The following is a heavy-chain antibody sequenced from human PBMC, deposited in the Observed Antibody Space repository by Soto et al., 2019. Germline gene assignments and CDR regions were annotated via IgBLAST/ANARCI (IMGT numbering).Heavy chain of an antibody. V-gene: IGHV3-23*01. J-gene: IGHJ4*02. CDR3: AKGSTIFGVVPPQAFFFDY. CDR1: GFTFSSYA. Sequence: PWGSLRLSCAASGFTFSSYAMSWVRQAPGKGLEWVSAISGSGGSTYYADSVKGRFTISRDNSKNTLYLQMNSLRAEDTAVYYCAKGSTIFGVVPPQAFFFDYWGQGTLVTVSS. D-gene: IGHD3-3*01. CDR2: ISGSGGST.